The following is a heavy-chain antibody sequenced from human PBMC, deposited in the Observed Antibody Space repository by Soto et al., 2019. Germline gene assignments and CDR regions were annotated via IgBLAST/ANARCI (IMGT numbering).Heavy chain of an antibody. Sequence: GGSLRLSCAASGFTFSSYGMHWVRQAPGKGLEWVAVIWYDGSNKYYADSVKGRFTISRDNSKNTLYLQMNSLRAEDTAVYYCARDISSSWPYYFDYWGQGTLVTVSS. D-gene: IGHD6-13*01. CDR2: IWYDGSNK. CDR3: ARDISSSWPYYFDY. J-gene: IGHJ4*02. V-gene: IGHV3-33*01. CDR1: GFTFSSYG.